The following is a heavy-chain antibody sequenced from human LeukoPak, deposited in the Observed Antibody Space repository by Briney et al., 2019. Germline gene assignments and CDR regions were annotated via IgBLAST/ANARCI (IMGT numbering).Heavy chain of an antibody. D-gene: IGHD5-18*01. CDR2: ISTSISTI. V-gene: IGHV3-48*04. Sequence: GGSLRLSCAVSGFTFSDYTMTWVRQAPGEGLEWVSYISTSISTIYYADSVKGRFTISRDNTKNALYLQMNSLRAEDTAVYYCARVPSGYTLGYGYYYYYMDVWGKGTTVTVSS. CDR3: ARVPSGYTLGYGYYYYYMDV. J-gene: IGHJ6*03. CDR1: GFTFSDYT.